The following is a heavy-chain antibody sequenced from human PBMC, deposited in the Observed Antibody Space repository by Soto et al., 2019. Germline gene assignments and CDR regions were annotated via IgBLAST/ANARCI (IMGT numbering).Heavy chain of an antibody. CDR2: INPNSGGT. CDR1: GYTFTGYY. D-gene: IGHD3-22*01. Sequence: ASVKVSCKASGYTFTGYYMYWVRQAPGQGLEWMGWINPNSGGTNYAQKFQGWVTMTRDTSISTAYMELSRLRSDDTAVYYCAREGYYDSSGYYRSEAFDIWGQRTIVPVSS. CDR3: AREGYYDSSGYYRSEAFDI. V-gene: IGHV1-2*04. J-gene: IGHJ3*02.